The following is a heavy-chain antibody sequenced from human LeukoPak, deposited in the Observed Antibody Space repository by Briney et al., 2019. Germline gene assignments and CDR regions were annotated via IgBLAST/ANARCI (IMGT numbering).Heavy chain of an antibody. CDR3: ARDRQGGNWGDFDF. J-gene: IGHJ4*02. CDR1: GFTFSSHA. CDR2: ISYDGSNK. Sequence: GGSLRLSCAVSGFTFSSHAIHWVRQAPGKGLEWVALISYDGSNKHYADSVKGRFTISRDNSRNTLYLQMNSLRAEDTAVYYCARDRQGGNWGDFDFWGQGTLVTVSS. V-gene: IGHV3-30-3*01. D-gene: IGHD3-16*01.